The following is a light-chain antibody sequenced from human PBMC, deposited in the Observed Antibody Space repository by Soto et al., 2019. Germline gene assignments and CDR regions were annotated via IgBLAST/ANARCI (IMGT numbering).Light chain of an antibody. Sequence: AIQMTQSPSSLSASVGDRVTITCRASQGIRIDLGWYQQKPGKAPNLLIYAASILQSGVPSRFSGSGSGTNFTLTISSLQPEDFATYYCLQDYNYPRAFGQGTKVEIK. CDR3: LQDYNYPRA. J-gene: IGKJ1*01. CDR2: AAS. V-gene: IGKV1-6*01. CDR1: QGIRID.